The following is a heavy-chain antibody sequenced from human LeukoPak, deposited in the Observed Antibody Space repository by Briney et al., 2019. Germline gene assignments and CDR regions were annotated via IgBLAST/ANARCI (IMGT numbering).Heavy chain of an antibody. V-gene: IGHV4-59*08. D-gene: IGHD4-17*01. J-gene: IGHJ6*03. Sequence: PSETLSLTCTASGGSISSDYWTWIRQPPGKGLEWIGYIYHSGSTKYNPSLKSRVTISVATSKNQFSLNLRSVTATDTAVYYCAKKGRTYTDYGGYYDYMDVWGKGTTVTVS. CDR3: AKKGRTYTDYGGYYDYMDV. CDR1: GGSISSDY. CDR2: IYHSGST.